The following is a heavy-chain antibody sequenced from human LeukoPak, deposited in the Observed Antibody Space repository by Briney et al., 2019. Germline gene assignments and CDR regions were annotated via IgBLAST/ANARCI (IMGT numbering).Heavy chain of an antibody. CDR3: ARDTQPLYGGNSGNAFDI. J-gene: IGHJ3*02. Sequence: ASVKVSCKASGYTFTSYAMHWVRQAPGQRLEWMGWINAGNGNTKYSQKFQGRVTITRDTSASTAYMELSSLRSEDTAVYYCARDTQPLYGGNSGNAFDIWGQGTMVTVSS. CDR1: GYTFTSYA. V-gene: IGHV1-3*01. CDR2: INAGNGNT. D-gene: IGHD4-23*01.